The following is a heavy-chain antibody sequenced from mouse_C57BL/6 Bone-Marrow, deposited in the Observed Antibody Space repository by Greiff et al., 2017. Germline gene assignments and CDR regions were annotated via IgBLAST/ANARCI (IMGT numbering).Heavy chain of an antibody. CDR2: INPSGGYT. J-gene: IGHJ2*01. CDR3: TTSYSPCFDY. CDR1: GYTFTSYW. Sequence: VQLQQSGAELAKPGASVKLSCKASGYTFTSYWMHWVKQRPGQGLEWIGYINPSGGYTNYNQKFKDKATLTADKSSSTAYMQLSSLTYEDSAVYCCTTSYSPCFDYWGRGTTLTVSS. V-gene: IGHV1-7*01. D-gene: IGHD2-10*01.